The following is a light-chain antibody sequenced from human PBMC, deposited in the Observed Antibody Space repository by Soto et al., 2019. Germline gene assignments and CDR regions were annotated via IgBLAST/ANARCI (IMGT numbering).Light chain of an antibody. V-gene: IGLV2-14*03. J-gene: IGLJ2*01. Sequence: QSALTQPASVSGSPGQSITISCTGTSSDVGGYNYVSWYQQHPGKAPKLMIYDVSKRPPGVSNRFSGSKAVNTASLTISALQAEDEADYYCSSYTSSSTVVFGGGTKVTVL. CDR2: DVS. CDR1: SSDVGGYNY. CDR3: SSYTSSSTVV.